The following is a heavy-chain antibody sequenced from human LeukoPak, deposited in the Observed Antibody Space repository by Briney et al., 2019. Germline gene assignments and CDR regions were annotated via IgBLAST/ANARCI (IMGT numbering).Heavy chain of an antibody. CDR1: GYTFTSYA. Sequence: ASVKVSWKASGYTFTSYAMNWVRQAPGQGLEWMGWINTNTKNPTYAQGFTGRFVFSLDTSVSTAYLQISSLKAEDTAVYYCARESSSGWNDYWGQGTLVTVSS. V-gene: IGHV7-4-1*02. D-gene: IGHD6-19*01. CDR2: INTNTKNP. J-gene: IGHJ4*02. CDR3: ARESSSGWNDY.